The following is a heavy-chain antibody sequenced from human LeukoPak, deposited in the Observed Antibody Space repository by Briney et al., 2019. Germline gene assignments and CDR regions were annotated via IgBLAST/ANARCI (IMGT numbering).Heavy chain of an antibody. V-gene: IGHV1-58*01. CDR3: ATHQGYSGFDY. Sequence: SVKVSCKASGFTFTSSAVQWVRQARGQRLEWIGWIVVGSGNTNYAQKLQERVTITRDMSTSTVYMELSSLRSEDTAVYYCATHQGYSGFDYWGQGTLVTVSS. D-gene: IGHD5-12*01. CDR1: GFTFTSSA. CDR2: IVVGSGNT. J-gene: IGHJ4*02.